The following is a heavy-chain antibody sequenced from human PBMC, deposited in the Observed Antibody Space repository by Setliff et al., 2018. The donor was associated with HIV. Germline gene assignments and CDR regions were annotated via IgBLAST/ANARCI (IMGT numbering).Heavy chain of an antibody. J-gene: IGHJ4*02. V-gene: IGHV3-48*03. CDR1: GFTFSSYE. D-gene: IGHD2-15*01. CDR2: INTTSSPI. CDR3: ARDLRSSHGSPNYFDY. Sequence: GGSLRLSCAASGFTFSSYEMNWVRQAPGKGLEWVAYINTTSSPIYYADSVKGRFTISRDNAKNSLYLGMNSLRAEETAVYYCARDLRSSHGSPNYFDYWGRGALVTVSS.